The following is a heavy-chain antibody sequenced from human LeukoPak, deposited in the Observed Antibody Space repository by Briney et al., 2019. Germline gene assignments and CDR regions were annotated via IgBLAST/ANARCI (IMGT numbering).Heavy chain of an antibody. CDR2: IYSGGST. V-gene: IGHV3-53*01. CDR3: ARDGGREQQLGPWDY. D-gene: IGHD6-13*01. J-gene: IGHJ4*02. CDR1: GFTVSSNY. Sequence: GGSLRLSCAASGFTVSSNYMSWVRQAPGKGLEWVSVIYSGGSTYYADSVKGRFTISRDNSKNTLYLQMNSLRAEDTAVYYCARDGGREQQLGPWDYWGQGTLVTVSS.